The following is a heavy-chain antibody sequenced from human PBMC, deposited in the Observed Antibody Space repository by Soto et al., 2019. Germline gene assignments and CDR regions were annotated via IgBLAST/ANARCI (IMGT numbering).Heavy chain of an antibody. V-gene: IGHV1-18*01. CDR3: ARDSYYYDSSGYPTNWFDP. J-gene: IGHJ5*02. D-gene: IGHD3-22*01. Sequence: ASVKVSCKASGYTFTSYGISWVRQAPGQGLEWMGWISAYNGNTNYAQKLQGRVTMTTDTSTSTAYMELRSLRSDDTAVYYCARDSYYYDSSGYPTNWFDPWGQGTLVTVPQ. CDR1: GYTFTSYG. CDR2: ISAYNGNT.